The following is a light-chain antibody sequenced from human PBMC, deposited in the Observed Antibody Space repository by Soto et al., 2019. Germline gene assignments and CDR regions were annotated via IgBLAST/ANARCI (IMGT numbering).Light chain of an antibody. V-gene: IGKV1-5*01. CDR1: ENINVW. Sequence: DIQMTQSPSTLSASVGDRVTITCRATENINVWLAWYQQKPGKAPKLLIYHASRLETGVPSRFSGSGSDTEFTLTISSLQPDDFAVYYCQQYDTSPTTFGQGTKVEVK. J-gene: IGKJ1*01. CDR3: QQYDTSPTT. CDR2: HAS.